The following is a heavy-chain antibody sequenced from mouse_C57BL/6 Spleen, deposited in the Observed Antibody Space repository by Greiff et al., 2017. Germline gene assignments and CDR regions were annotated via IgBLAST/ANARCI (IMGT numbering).Heavy chain of an antibody. Sequence: DVHLVESGEGLVKPGGSLKLSCAASGFTFSSYAMSWVRQTPEKRLEWVAYISSGGDYIYYADTVKGRFTISRDNARNTLYLQMSSLKSEDTAMYYCTRAPYDYDGDYYAMGYWGQGTSVTVSS. J-gene: IGHJ4*01. CDR1: GFTFSSYA. D-gene: IGHD2-4*01. V-gene: IGHV5-9-1*02. CDR2: ISSGGDYI. CDR3: TRAPYDYDGDYYAMGY.